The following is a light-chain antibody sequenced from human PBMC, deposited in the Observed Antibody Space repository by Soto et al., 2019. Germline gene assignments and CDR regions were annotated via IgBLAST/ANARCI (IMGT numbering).Light chain of an antibody. CDR2: GVT. CDR1: SSVVGSYNL. J-gene: IGLJ1*01. V-gene: IGLV2-23*02. CDR3: CSYAGSNTYV. Sequence: LTQPASVSGAPGQSITISCTGTSSVVGSYNLVSWYQQHPGKAPKFMIYGVTKRPSGVSNRFSGSKSGNTASLTISGLQAEDEADYYCCSYAGSNTYVFGTGTKVTVL.